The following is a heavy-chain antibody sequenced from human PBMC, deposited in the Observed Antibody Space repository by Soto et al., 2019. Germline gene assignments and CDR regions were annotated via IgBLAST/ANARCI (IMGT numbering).Heavy chain of an antibody. CDR2: IIPIFGTA. CDR1: GGTFSSYA. V-gene: IGHV1-69*06. Sequence: SVKVSCKASGGTFSSYAISWVRQAPGRGLEWMGGIIPIFGTANYAQKFQGRVTITADKSTSTAYMELSSLRSEDTAVYYCARVMTYYYGSGSYYANYYYYGMDVWGQGTTVTVSS. CDR3: ARVMTYYYGSGSYYANYYYYGMDV. D-gene: IGHD3-10*01. J-gene: IGHJ6*02.